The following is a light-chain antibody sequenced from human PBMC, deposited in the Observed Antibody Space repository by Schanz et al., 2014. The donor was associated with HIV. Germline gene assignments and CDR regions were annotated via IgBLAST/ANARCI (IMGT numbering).Light chain of an antibody. Sequence: EIVLTQFPGTLSLSPGERATLSCRASQSLSSKYLAWYQQKPGQSPRLLIYGASSRATGIPDRFSASGSGADSTLTISRVEPEDFAVYYCQQFDGSLYTFGRGTKLEIK. CDR3: QQFDGSLYT. J-gene: IGKJ2*01. V-gene: IGKV3-20*01. CDR1: QSLSSKY. CDR2: GAS.